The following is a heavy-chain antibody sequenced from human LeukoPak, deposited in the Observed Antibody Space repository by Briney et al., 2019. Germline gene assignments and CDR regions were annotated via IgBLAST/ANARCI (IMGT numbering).Heavy chain of an antibody. CDR1: GFTFDDYP. CDR2: ISWNSGSI. V-gene: IGHV3-9*01. J-gene: IGHJ4*02. D-gene: IGHD1-26*01. Sequence: PGRSLRLSCAASGFTFDDYPMHWVRQAPGKGLEWVSGISWNSGSIGYADSVKGRFTISRDNAKNSLYLQMNSLRAEDTALYYCAKDINGLEGATTTFDYWGQGTLVTVSS. CDR3: AKDINGLEGATTTFDY.